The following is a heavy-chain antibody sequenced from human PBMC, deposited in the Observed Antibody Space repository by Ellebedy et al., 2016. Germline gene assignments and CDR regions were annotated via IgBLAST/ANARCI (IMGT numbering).Heavy chain of an antibody. Sequence: GGSLRLSCTVSGLTVTGVYISWFRQPPGRGPEWVSMTSPGGDTLYADSVRGRFTMSRDNSKNTLYLQMNRLTAEDTAVYFCAESGFSYAWGHWGQGTLVTVS. CDR3: AESGFSYAWGH. CDR1: GLTVTGVY. CDR2: TSPGGDT. D-gene: IGHD5-12*01. V-gene: IGHV3-53*01. J-gene: IGHJ4*02.